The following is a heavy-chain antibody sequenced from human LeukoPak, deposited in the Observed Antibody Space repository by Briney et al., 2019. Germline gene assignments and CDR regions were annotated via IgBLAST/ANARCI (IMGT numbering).Heavy chain of an antibody. J-gene: IGHJ3*02. CDR1: GFTFSSHW. Sequence: PGGSLRLSCAATGFTFSSHWMHWVRQAPAEGLVWVSRINTDGSSTGYADSVKGRFTISRDNAKNTLYLQMNSLRAEDTAMYYCARAREGLQAYSFDIWAKGQWSPSLQ. CDR3: ARAREGLQAYSFDI. CDR2: INTDGSST. D-gene: IGHD5-24*01. V-gene: IGHV3-74*01.